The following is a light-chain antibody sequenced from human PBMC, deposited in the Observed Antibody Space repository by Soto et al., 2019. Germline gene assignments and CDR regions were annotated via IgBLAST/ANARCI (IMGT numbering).Light chain of an antibody. CDR1: SSDFGGYNY. V-gene: IGLV2-11*01. J-gene: IGLJ1*01. Sequence: SVLTQPRSVSGSPGQSVTISCTGTSSDFGGYNYVSWYQHHPGKAPKLMIYDVSERPSGVPDRFSGSKSGNTASLTISGLQAEDEADYYCCSYAGTFYVFGTGTRSPS. CDR2: DVS. CDR3: CSYAGTFYV.